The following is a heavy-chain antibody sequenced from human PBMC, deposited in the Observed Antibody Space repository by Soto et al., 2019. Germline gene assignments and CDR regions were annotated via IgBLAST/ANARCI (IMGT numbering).Heavy chain of an antibody. Sequence: QVQLVQSGAEVKKPGASVKVSCKASGYTFTSYGISWVRQAPGQGLEWMGWISAYNGNTNYAQKLQGRVTMTTDTSTSTADMERRSLRSDDTAVYYCARGQGGGYDFWSGYFQPAEGSNFDYWGQGTLVTVSS. D-gene: IGHD3-3*01. CDR2: ISAYNGNT. V-gene: IGHV1-18*01. CDR3: ARGQGGGYDFWSGYFQPAEGSNFDY. CDR1: GYTFTSYG. J-gene: IGHJ4*02.